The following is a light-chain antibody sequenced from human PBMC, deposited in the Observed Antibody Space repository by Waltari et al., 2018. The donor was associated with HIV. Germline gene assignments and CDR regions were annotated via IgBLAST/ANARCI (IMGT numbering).Light chain of an antibody. CDR3: QQYYSAPPYT. J-gene: IGKJ2*01. CDR2: WAS. V-gene: IGKV4-1*01. CDR1: QSVLYSSNNKNY. Sequence: DIVMTQFPDSMALSLGERATITCKSSQSVLYSSNNKNYLAWYQQKPGQPPKLLIYWASTRESGVPDRFSGSGSGTDFTLTISSLQAEDVAVYYCQQYYSAPPYTFGQGTKLEIK.